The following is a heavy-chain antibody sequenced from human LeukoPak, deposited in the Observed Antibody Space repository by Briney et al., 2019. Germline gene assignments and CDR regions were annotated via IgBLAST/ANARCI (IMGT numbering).Heavy chain of an antibody. CDR3: ARDIGPHAFDI. J-gene: IGHJ3*02. CDR1: EFTFDDYG. D-gene: IGHD1-26*01. V-gene: IGHV3-20*04. CDR2: INWNGGST. Sequence: GGSLRLSCAASEFTFDDYGMGWVRQAPGKGLELVSGINWNGGSTGYADSVKGRFTISTDNAKNSLYMQMNSLRAEDTALYYCARDIGPHAFDIWGQGTMVTVSS.